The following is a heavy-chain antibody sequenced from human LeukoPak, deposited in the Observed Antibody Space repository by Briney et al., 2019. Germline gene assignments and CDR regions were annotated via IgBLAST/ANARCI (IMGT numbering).Heavy chain of an antibody. D-gene: IGHD3-10*01. J-gene: IGHJ6*02. CDR2: ISTYTGKT. V-gene: IGHV1-18*01. CDR3: ARFYYYGSGDDWYFYGMDV. Sequence: ASGKLSCKASGYTFNNYGISWVRHAPGQGLEWRGWISTYTGKTNCTQKVQARVTMTRDTSTSTAYTDLRSVRSDDPAVDDFARFYYYGSGDDWYFYGMDVWGQGTTVTVSS. CDR1: GYTFNNYG.